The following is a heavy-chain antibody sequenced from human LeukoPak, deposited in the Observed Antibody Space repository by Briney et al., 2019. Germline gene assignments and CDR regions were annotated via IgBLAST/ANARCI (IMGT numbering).Heavy chain of an antibody. CDR2: INHSGGT. V-gene: IGHV4-34*01. CDR3: ARGQLRLSN. Sequence: PSETLSLTCAVYGGSFNGYYWTWIRQPPGKGLEWIGEINHSGGTDYNPPLKSRVTISVDTSKNQFSLKLNSVTAADTAVYYCARGQLRLSNWGQGSLVIVSS. D-gene: IGHD2-2*01. CDR1: GGSFNGYY. J-gene: IGHJ4*02.